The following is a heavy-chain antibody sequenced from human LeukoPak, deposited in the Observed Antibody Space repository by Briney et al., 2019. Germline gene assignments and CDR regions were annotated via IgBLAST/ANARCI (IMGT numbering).Heavy chain of an antibody. D-gene: IGHD3-22*01. J-gene: IGHJ4*02. CDR1: RGSISNDNL. Sequence: PSGTLSLTCGVFRGSISNDNLWSWVRQPPGKGLEWIGEIHHRGSATYNPSLKSRVTISVDKSKNQFSLILTSVTAADTAVYYCAKNGYYSMDSWGQGILATVSS. V-gene: IGHV4-4*02. CDR2: IHHRGSA. CDR3: AKNGYYSMDS.